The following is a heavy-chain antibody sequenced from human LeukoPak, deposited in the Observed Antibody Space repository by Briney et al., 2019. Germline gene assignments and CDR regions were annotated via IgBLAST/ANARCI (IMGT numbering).Heavy chain of an antibody. CDR1: GGSISNYY. J-gene: IGHJ4*02. CDR2: IYYSGST. Sequence: SETLSLTCTVSGGSISNYYWSWIRQPPGKGLEWIGYIYYSGSTNYNPSLKSRVTISVDTSKNQFSLKLSSVTAADTAVYYCASNYYYDSSGYFLYWGQGTLVTVSS. D-gene: IGHD3-22*01. V-gene: IGHV4-59*01. CDR3: ASNYYYDSSGYFLY.